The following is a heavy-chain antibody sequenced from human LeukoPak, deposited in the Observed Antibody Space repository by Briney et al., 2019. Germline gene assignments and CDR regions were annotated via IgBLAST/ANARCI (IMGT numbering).Heavy chain of an antibody. D-gene: IGHD3-10*01. CDR1: GFTFSSYG. Sequence: SGGSLRLSCAASGFTFSSYGMHRVRQAPGKGLEWVAVISYDGSNKYYADSVKGRFTISRDNSKNTLYLQMNSLRAEDTAVYYCAKGGGSGSYYLDYWGQGTLVTVSS. CDR3: AKGGGSGSYYLDY. J-gene: IGHJ4*02. V-gene: IGHV3-30*18. CDR2: ISYDGSNK.